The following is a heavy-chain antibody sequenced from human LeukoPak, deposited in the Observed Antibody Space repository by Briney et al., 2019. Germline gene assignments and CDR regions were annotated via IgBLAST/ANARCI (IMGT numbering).Heavy chain of an antibody. CDR3: ARGVSYYYGGNEHGAFDF. J-gene: IGHJ3*01. Sequence: VKVSCKASGFTFTDYYIHWVRQAPGQGLEWMGSIHPKSGGTKYAQKFQGRVTVTRDTSISAAYMELNRLTSDDTAVYYCARGVSYYYGGNEHGAFDFWGQGTMVTVSS. CDR2: IHPKSGGT. V-gene: IGHV1-2*02. CDR1: GFTFTDYY. D-gene: IGHD4-23*01.